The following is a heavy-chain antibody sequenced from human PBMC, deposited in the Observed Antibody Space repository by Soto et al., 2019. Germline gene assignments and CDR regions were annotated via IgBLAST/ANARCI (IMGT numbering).Heavy chain of an antibody. D-gene: IGHD3-22*01. Sequence: QVQLQESGPGLVKPSQTLSLPCSVSGDSINSGAYFWTWIRQHPEKGLEWIGYIYYSGRTYYNPSLQSRLTLSVDKSKNQSSLKLTSVTAADTAGYYCARDWASDTSRPSGPLDPWGQGDLVTVSS. CDR3: ARDWASDTSRPSGPLDP. V-gene: IGHV4-31*03. CDR2: IYYSGRT. J-gene: IGHJ5*02. CDR1: GDSINSGAYF.